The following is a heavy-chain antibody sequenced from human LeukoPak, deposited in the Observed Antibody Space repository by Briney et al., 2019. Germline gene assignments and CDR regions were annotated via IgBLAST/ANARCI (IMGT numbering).Heavy chain of an antibody. V-gene: IGHV3-48*02. J-gene: IGHJ4*02. CDR2: INSSRNII. CDR1: GFSFCSYS. D-gene: IGHD3-9*01. CDR3: ARVNDATGSMGY. Sequence: PGGSLTLSCAASGFSFCSYSMNWVRRAPGRGLVWFSFINSSRNIIYYADSVKGRFTISRDNGKNSLYLQMNSLRDEDTAGYYCARVNDATGSMGYWGQGTLVTVSS.